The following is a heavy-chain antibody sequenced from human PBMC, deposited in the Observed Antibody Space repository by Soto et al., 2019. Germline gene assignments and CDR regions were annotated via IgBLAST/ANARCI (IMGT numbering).Heavy chain of an antibody. CDR2: IIPIFGTA. CDR3: ARDRGPSSGYYPYWFDP. D-gene: IGHD3-22*01. J-gene: IGHJ5*02. CDR1: GGTFSSYA. V-gene: IGHV1-69*12. Sequence: QVQLVQSGAEVKKPGSSVKVSCKASGGTFSSYAINWVRQAPGQGLEWMGEIIPIFGTANYAQKFQGRVTITADESTSTAYMELSSLRSEDTAMYYCARDRGPSSGYYPYWFDPWGQGTLVSVSS.